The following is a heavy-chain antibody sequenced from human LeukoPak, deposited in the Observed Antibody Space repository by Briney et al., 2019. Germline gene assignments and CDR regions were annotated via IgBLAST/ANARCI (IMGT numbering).Heavy chain of an antibody. CDR1: GYTFTGYY. CDR3: ARGGVAAAGGDF. V-gene: IGHV1-2*02. D-gene: IGHD6-13*01. J-gene: IGHJ4*02. CDR2: INPNSGGT. Sequence: ASVKVSCKASGYTFTGYYIHRVRQAPRQGLEWMGWINPNSGGTNYAQNFQGRVTMTRDTSISTAYMELNSLRSDDTAVFYCARGGVAAAGGDFWGQGTLVTVSS.